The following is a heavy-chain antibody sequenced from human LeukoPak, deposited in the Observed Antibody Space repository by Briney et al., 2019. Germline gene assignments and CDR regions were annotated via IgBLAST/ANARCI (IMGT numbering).Heavy chain of an antibody. V-gene: IGHV4-4*07. Sequence: PSETLSLTCTVSGDAVYYWNWIRQPAGKGLEWIGRIYNNESTWSNPSLKSRVSMSIDTSKNQFSLKLSSVTAADAAVYYCARDIGNHFGGLDHYYYDHWGPGTLVTVSS. J-gene: IGHJ4*02. CDR1: GDAVYY. CDR3: ARDIGNHFGGLDHYYYDH. D-gene: IGHD2-15*01. CDR2: IYNNEST.